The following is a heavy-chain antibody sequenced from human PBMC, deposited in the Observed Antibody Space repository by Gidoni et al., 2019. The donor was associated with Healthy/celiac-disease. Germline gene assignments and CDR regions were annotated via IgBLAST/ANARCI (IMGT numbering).Heavy chain of an antibody. CDR2: ISGSGGST. J-gene: IGHJ4*02. Sequence: EVQLLESGGGLVQHGGSLRLSCEASGFTFSSYAMSWVRQAPGKGLGWVSAISGSGGSTYYADSVKGRFTISRDNSKNTLYLQMNSLRAEDTAVYYCAKDRGFRAEGYFDYWGQGTLVTVSS. CDR3: AKDRGFRAEGYFDY. CDR1: GFTFSSYA. D-gene: IGHD3-10*01. V-gene: IGHV3-23*01.